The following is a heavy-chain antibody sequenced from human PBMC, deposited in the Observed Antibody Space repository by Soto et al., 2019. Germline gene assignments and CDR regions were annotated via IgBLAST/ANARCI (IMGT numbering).Heavy chain of an antibody. CDR2: ISGYNGDT. CDR3: AKNGQPPYYYNGMDV. Sequence: QGQVVQSGGEAKKPGASVKGSCKASDYTFTRDGISWVRQAPGQGLEWMGGISGYNGDTNYAQKFQGRVTMTIDTSPSTAYMDLRSLTYDDTAVDYRAKNGQPPYYYNGMDVW. CDR1: DYTFTRDG. J-gene: IGHJ6*01. D-gene: IGHD2-8*01. V-gene: IGHV1-18*01.